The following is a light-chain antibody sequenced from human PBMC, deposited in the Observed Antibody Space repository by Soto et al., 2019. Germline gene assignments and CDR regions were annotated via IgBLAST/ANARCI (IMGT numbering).Light chain of an antibody. CDR2: GAS. V-gene: IGKV3-15*01. J-gene: IGKJ4*01. Sequence: DIVMTQSPATLSVAPGERVTFSCRASQGVSRKLAWYQHKPCQAPRLLIPGASTGATGIPARFSGSGSGTEFTLTISSLQSEDCAIYYCQQYHTWPITFGGGTKVEIK. CDR3: QQYHTWPIT. CDR1: QGVSRK.